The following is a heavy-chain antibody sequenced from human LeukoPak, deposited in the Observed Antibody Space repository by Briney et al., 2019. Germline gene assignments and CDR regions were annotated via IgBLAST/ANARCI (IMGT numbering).Heavy chain of an antibody. Sequence: PGGSLRLSCAASGFTFNRYALHWVRQAPGKGLEWVSIISFDGSTKDYADSVKGRFTISRDNSKNTLDLQMSSLRAEDTAVYYCVRAGPPNPYYDILTGPRTGAFDIWGQGTMVTVSS. CDR1: GFTFNRYA. J-gene: IGHJ3*02. D-gene: IGHD3-9*01. V-gene: IGHV3-30-3*01. CDR3: VRAGPPNPYYDILTGPRTGAFDI. CDR2: ISFDGSTK.